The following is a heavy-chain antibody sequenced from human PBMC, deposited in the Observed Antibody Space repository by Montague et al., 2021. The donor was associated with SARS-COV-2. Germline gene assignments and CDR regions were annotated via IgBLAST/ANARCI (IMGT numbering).Heavy chain of an antibody. D-gene: IGHD3-9*01. CDR1: GGTLSSTSFY. CDR2: MHYSERP. J-gene: IGHJ4*02. Sequence: SETLSLTCSVSGGTLSSTSFYWGRIRQPPGRGLEWIGTMHYSERPXYXXXXQXRVTISADRSKNRFYLNLGSVTASDTAVYYCARHGPYYEISTGYLRPYCFDHWGQGSLVTVSS. V-gene: IGHV4-39*01. CDR3: ARHGPYYEISTGYLRPYCFDH.